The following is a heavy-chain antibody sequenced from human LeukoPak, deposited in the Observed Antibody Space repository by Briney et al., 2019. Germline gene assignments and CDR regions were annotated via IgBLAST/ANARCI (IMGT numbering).Heavy chain of an antibody. D-gene: IGHD3-22*01. CDR1: GASISSSDW. CDR2: IYRTGST. V-gene: IGHV4-4*02. J-gene: IGHJ4*02. Sequence: QPSETLSLTCAVSGASISSSDWWSWVSQPPGKGLEWIGEIYRTGSTNYNPSLKSRVTISVDKSKNQFSLKLSSVTAADTAVYYCARGDSSGYPDSWGQGSLVTVSS. CDR3: ARGDSSGYPDS.